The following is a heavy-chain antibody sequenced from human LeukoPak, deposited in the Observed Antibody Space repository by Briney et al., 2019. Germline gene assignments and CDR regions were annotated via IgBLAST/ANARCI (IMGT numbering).Heavy chain of an antibody. J-gene: IGHJ4*02. CDR2: IYYSGST. Sequence: SQTLSLTCTVSGGSISSGGYYWSWIRQHPGKGLEWIGYIYYSGSTYYNPSLKSRVTISVDTSKNQFSLKLSSVTAADTAVYYCARAERWLQGTPIDYWGQGTLVTVSS. CDR1: GGSISSGGYY. V-gene: IGHV4-31*03. CDR3: ARAERWLQGTPIDY. D-gene: IGHD5-12*01.